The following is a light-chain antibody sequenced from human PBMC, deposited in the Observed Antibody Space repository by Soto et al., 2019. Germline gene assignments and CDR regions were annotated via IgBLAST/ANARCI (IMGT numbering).Light chain of an antibody. Sequence: EIVLTQSPASLSLSPGERATLSCRASQRVNSNLAWYQHKPGQAPRLLIYDASNRSTGIPARFSGSGSGTDFTLTVNSLEPEDFAVYYCQHGSDWPPFTFGQGTRLEIK. CDR2: DAS. CDR3: QHGSDWPPFT. CDR1: QRVNSN. V-gene: IGKV3-11*01. J-gene: IGKJ5*01.